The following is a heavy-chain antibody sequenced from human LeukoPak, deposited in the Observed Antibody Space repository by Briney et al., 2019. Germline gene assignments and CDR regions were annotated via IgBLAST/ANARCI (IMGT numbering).Heavy chain of an antibody. V-gene: IGHV4-59*08. CDR3: ARNYYDFWSGYYGPWFDP. CDR2: IYYSGST. Sequence: SETLSLTCTVSGGSISSYYWSWIRQPPGKGLEWIGYIYYSGSTNYNPSLKSRVSISVDTSKNQFSLNLSSVTAADTAIYYCARNYYDFWSGYYGPWFDPWGQGTLVTVSS. CDR1: GGSISSYY. D-gene: IGHD3-3*01. J-gene: IGHJ5*02.